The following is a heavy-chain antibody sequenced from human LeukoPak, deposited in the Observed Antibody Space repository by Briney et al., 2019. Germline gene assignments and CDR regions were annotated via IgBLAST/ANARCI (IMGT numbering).Heavy chain of an antibody. V-gene: IGHV4-59*08. CDR1: GGSISSYY. D-gene: IGHD3-22*01. CDR2: IYYSGST. J-gene: IGHJ5*02. Sequence: SETLSLTCTVSGGSISSYYWSWIRQPPGEGLEWIGYIYYSGSTNYNPSLKSRVTISVDTSKNQFSLKLSSVTAADTAVYYCARHQYDSSGYYWVWFDPWGQGTLVTVSS. CDR3: ARHQYDSSGYYWVWFDP.